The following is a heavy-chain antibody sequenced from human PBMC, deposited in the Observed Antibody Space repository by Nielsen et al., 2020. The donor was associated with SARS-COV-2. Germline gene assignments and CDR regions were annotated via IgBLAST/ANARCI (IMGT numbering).Heavy chain of an antibody. CDR3: ARDARGYYGFDFVFDY. CDR2: ILDDGSNA. V-gene: IGHV3-30-3*01. Sequence: GESLKISCAASGFTFSKYGMHWVRQAPGKGLEWVAAILDDGSNAYSGDSVKGRFTVSRDNSKNTLYLQMTDLRTEDTAVYFCARDARGYYGFDFVFDYWGQGSPVTVSS. J-gene: IGHJ4*02. CDR1: GFTFSKYG. D-gene: IGHD5-12*01.